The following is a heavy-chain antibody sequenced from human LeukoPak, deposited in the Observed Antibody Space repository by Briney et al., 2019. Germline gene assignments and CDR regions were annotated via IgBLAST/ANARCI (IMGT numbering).Heavy chain of an antibody. J-gene: IGHJ4*02. CDR3: AKHTVAGSFDY. V-gene: IGHV3-30-3*02. CDR2: ISYDGSNK. Sequence: GRSLRLSCAASGFTFSSYAMHWVRQAPGKGLEWVAVISYDGSNKYYADSVKGRFTISRDNSKNTLYLQMNSLRAEDTAVYYCAKHTVAGSFDYWGQGTLVTVSS. D-gene: IGHD6-19*01. CDR1: GFTFSSYA.